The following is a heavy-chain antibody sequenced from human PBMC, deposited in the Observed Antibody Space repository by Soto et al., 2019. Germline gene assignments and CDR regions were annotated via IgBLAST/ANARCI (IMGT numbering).Heavy chain of an antibody. CDR3: SIVDTQQPILFYY. CDR1: GGSISSSNW. J-gene: IGHJ4*02. D-gene: IGHD6-13*01. CDR2: IYHSGST. Sequence: EPLYLTCAVSGGSISSSNWWSWVRQLLGKGMEWIGEIYHSGSTNYNPSLKSRVTISVDKSKNQFSLKLSSVTAADTAVFYCSIVDTQQPILFYYWCPAPLLTVSS. V-gene: IGHV4-4*02.